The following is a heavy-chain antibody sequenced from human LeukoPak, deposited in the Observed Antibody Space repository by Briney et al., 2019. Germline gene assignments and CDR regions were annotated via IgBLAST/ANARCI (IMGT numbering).Heavy chain of an antibody. Sequence: PGGSLRLSCAASGFTFSSYDMSWVRQAPGKGLEWVSAISGSGGSTYYADSVKGRFTISRDNSKNTLYLQMNSLRAEDTAVYYCAKGRITYYYDSSGDDDAFDIWGQGTMVTVSS. CDR3: AKGRITYYYDSSGDDDAFDI. J-gene: IGHJ3*02. CDR1: GFTFSSYD. CDR2: ISGSGGST. D-gene: IGHD3-22*01. V-gene: IGHV3-23*01.